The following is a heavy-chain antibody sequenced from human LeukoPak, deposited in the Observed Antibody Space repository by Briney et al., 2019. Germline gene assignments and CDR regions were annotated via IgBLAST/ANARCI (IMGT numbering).Heavy chain of an antibody. V-gene: IGHV3-23*01. CDR2: ISGSGASI. J-gene: IGHJ5*02. Sequence: PGGSLRLSCAASGFTFSSYAMSWVRQAPGKGLEWVSVISGSGASIYYADSVKGRFTISRDNSKNTLLLQMNSLRAEDTALYYCAKGVVAVAAHNWFDPWGQGTLVTVSS. CDR3: AKGVVAVAAHNWFDP. CDR1: GFTFSSYA. D-gene: IGHD6-13*01.